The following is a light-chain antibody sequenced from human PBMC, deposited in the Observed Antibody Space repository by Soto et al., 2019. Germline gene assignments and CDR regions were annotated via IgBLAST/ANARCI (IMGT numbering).Light chain of an antibody. J-gene: IGKJ1*01. CDR3: LQALQTPPWT. Sequence: DIVVTQSPLSLPVTPGEPGSISCRSSQSLLHSDGYNYLDWYLQKPGQSPQLLIYLGSSRASGVPDRFSGSGSGTDFTLKISRVEAEDIGVYYCLQALQTPPWTFGQGTKVEIK. CDR1: QSLLHSDGYNY. CDR2: LGS. V-gene: IGKV2-28*01.